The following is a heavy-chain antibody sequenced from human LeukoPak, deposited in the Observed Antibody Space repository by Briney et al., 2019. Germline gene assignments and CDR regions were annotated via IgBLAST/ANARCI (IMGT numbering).Heavy chain of an antibody. CDR3: ARDRDYFDY. CDR2: IYSGDSA. CDR1: GFSVSSNY. V-gene: IGHV3-53*01. J-gene: IGHJ4*02. Sequence: PGGSLRLSCAASGFSVSSNYMAWVRQAPGKGLECVSVIYSGDSAYYADSVKGRFSISRDISKNTLYLQMNSLRAEDTAVYYCARDRDYFDYWGQGTLVTVSS.